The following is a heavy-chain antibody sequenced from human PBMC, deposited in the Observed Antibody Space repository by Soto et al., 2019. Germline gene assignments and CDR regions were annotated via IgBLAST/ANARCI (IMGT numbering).Heavy chain of an antibody. D-gene: IGHD3-3*01. CDR3: VTAAVSDYDFWSGYYRFNFDY. J-gene: IGHJ4*02. CDR2: FDPEDGET. CDR1: GYTLTELS. V-gene: IGHV1-24*01. Sequence: QVQLVQSGAEVKKPGASVKVSCKVSGYTLTELSMHWVRQAPGKGLEWMGGFDPEDGETIYAQKFQGRVTMTEDTSTDTAYMELSSLRSEDTAVYYCVTAAVSDYDFWSGYYRFNFDYWGQGTLVTVSS.